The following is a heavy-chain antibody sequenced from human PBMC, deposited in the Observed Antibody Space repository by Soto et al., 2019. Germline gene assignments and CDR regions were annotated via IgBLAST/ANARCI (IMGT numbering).Heavy chain of an antibody. CDR2: ISAYNGNT. Sequence: ASVKVSCKASGYTFTSYGISWVRQAPGQGLEWMGWISAYNGNTNYAPKLQGRVTMTTDTSTSTAYMELRSLRSDDTAVYYCARECYYDSSGYDRGAFDIWGQGTMVTVSS. CDR1: GYTFTSYG. CDR3: ARECYYDSSGYDRGAFDI. D-gene: IGHD3-22*01. V-gene: IGHV1-18*01. J-gene: IGHJ3*02.